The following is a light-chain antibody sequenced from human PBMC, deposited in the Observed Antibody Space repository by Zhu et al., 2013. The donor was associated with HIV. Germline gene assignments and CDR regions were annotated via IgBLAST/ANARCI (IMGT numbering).Light chain of an antibody. CDR3: QQYDSSPLT. CDR1: QSVTSH. V-gene: IGKV3-20*01. J-gene: IGKJ4*01. CDR2: GAS. Sequence: EIVLTQSPGSLSLSPGERTTLSCRASQSVTSHLAWYQQKPGQAPRLLIYGASSRATGIPDRFSGSGSGTDFTLTISKLEPEDFAVYYCQQYDSSPLTFGGGPRWRSN.